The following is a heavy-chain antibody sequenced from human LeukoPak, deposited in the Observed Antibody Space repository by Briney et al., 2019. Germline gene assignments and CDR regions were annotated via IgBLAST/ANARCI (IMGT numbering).Heavy chain of an antibody. CDR1: GGSFSGYY. V-gene: IGHV4-34*12. Sequence: SETLSLTCAVYGGSFSGYYWGWVRQPPGKALERIGNIFYSGSTYYSPSLKSRVTISLDTSRNQFSLKLNSVTAADTAVYYCAKSNGYGLIDIWGQGTMVTVSS. CDR2: IFYSGST. D-gene: IGHD3-10*01. J-gene: IGHJ3*02. CDR3: AKSNGYGLIDI.